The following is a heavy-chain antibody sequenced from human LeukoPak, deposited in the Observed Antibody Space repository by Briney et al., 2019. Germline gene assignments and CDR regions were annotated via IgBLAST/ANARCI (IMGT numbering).Heavy chain of an antibody. CDR1: GYTFTNYY. CDR2: INPNSGGT. Sequence: ASVKVSCKASGYTFTNYYMHWVRQAPGQGLEWMGWINPNSGGTNYAQKFQGRVTMTRDTSISTAYMELSRLRSDDTAVYYCASYPKVYSNFHYYGMDVWGQGTTVTVSS. J-gene: IGHJ6*02. V-gene: IGHV1-2*02. CDR3: ASYPKVYSNFHYYGMDV. D-gene: IGHD4-11*01.